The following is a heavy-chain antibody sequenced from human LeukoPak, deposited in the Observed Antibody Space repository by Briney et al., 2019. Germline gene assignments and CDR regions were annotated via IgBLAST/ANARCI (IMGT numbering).Heavy chain of an antibody. CDR2: IYSGGST. CDR1: GFTVSSNY. D-gene: IGHD1-26*01. CDR3: ARDFVVGATSPAPFDY. V-gene: IGHV3-66*01. Sequence: GGSLRLSCAASGFTVSSNYMSWVRQAPGKGLEWVSVIYSGGSTYYADSVKGRFTISRDNSKNTLYLQMNSLRAEDTAVYYCARDFVVGATSPAPFDYWGQGTLVTVSS. J-gene: IGHJ4*02.